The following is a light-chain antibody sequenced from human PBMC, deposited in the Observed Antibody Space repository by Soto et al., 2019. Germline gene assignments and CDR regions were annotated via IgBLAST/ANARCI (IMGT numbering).Light chain of an antibody. V-gene: IGKV1-5*03. CDR1: QDLDRW. J-gene: IGKJ1*01. CDR3: QHYNSYSEA. Sequence: DIQMTQSPSSLSASVGDRVTITCRASQDLDRWLAWYQQKPGEAPKLLIYKASTLKSGVPSRFSGSGSGTEFTLTISSLQPDDFATYYCQHYNSYSEAFGQGTKVDIK. CDR2: KAS.